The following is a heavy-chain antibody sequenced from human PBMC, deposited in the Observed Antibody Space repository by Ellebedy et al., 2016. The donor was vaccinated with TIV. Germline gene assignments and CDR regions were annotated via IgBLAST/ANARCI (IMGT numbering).Heavy chain of an antibody. D-gene: IGHD6-19*01. Sequence: AASVKVSCKTSGYTFPSYYLHWVRQAPGQGPEWMGIIDPSGGRTTNAQKFQGRVTMTRDTSTSTVYMELSSLGPEDTAVYYCARDSTSGASASFRFDPWGQGTLVIVSS. V-gene: IGHV1-46*01. CDR2: IDPSGGRT. CDR1: GYTFPSYY. J-gene: IGHJ5*02. CDR3: ARDSTSGASASFRFDP.